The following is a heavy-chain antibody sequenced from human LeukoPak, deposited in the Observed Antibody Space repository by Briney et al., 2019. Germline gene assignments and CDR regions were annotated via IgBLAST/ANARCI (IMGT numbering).Heavy chain of an antibody. CDR1: GGTFSSYG. J-gene: IGHJ6*03. V-gene: IGHV1-69*01. CDR2: IIPIFGTA. D-gene: IGHD2-21*02. CDR3: ARSLCGGDCYSRSDYYYYYMDV. Sequence: SVTVSCKASGGTFSSYGISWVRQAPGQGLEWMGGIIPIFGTANYAQKFQGRVTITADESTSTAYMELSSLRSEDTAVYYCARSLCGGDCYSRSDYYYYYMDVCGKGTTVTISS.